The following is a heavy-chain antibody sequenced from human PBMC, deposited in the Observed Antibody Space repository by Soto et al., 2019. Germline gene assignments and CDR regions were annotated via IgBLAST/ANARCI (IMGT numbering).Heavy chain of an antibody. CDR2: IFSNDEK. J-gene: IGHJ4*02. Sequence: QVTLKESGPVLVKPTETLTLTCTVSGFSLSNARMGVSWIRQPPGKALEWLAHIFSNDEKSYSTSLKSRLTISKDTSKSQVVRTLTNMDPVDTATYYCARIKYSSGWYEGLSFGTAPLFDYWGQGTLVTVSS. CDR3: ARIKYSSGWYEGLSFGTAPLFDY. CDR1: GFSLSNARMG. D-gene: IGHD6-19*01. V-gene: IGHV2-26*01.